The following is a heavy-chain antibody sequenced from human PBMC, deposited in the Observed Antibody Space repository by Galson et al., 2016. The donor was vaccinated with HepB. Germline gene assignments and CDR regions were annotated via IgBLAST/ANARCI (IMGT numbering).Heavy chain of an antibody. CDR1: GYTFTNFP. Sequence: SVKVSCKAPGYTFTNFPIHWVRQAPGQRLGWMGWINGGNGNTEYSRKFQGRVTITRDTSASTAYMELISLRSEDSAVYYCARGPSRDSCSGSTCYKGNYYYYGMDVWGQGTTVTVSS. D-gene: IGHD2-2*02. J-gene: IGHJ6*02. CDR3: ARGPSRDSCSGSTCYKGNYYYYGMDV. CDR2: INGGNGNT. V-gene: IGHV1-3*01.